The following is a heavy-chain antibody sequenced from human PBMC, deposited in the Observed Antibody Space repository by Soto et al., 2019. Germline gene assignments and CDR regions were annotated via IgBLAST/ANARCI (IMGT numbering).Heavy chain of an antibody. V-gene: IGHV3-33*01. CDR2: IWYDGSNK. D-gene: IGHD3-10*01. J-gene: IGHJ3*02. CDR3: ARDKSSGAFDI. CDR1: GFTFSSYG. Sequence: QVQLVESGGGVVQPGRSLRLSCAASGFTFSSYGMHWVRQAPGKGLEWVAVIWYDGSNKYYADSVKGRFTISRDNSKNTLYLQMNSLRAEDTAVYYCARDKSSGAFDIWGQGTMVTVSS.